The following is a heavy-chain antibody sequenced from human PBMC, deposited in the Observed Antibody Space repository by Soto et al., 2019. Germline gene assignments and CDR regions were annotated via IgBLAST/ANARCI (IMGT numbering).Heavy chain of an antibody. Sequence: ASVKVSCTASGYTFTSYDINWVRQATGQRLEWMGWINGGNGNTYYSEHFQGRVTFTRDTSAGTVYMQLRSLTSEDTAVYYCARDDSGFSGSHYIDYFNYWGQGALVTVSS. J-gene: IGHJ4*02. V-gene: IGHV1-3*01. CDR2: INGGNGNT. CDR1: GYTFTSYD. CDR3: ARDDSGFSGSHYIDYFNY. D-gene: IGHD1-26*01.